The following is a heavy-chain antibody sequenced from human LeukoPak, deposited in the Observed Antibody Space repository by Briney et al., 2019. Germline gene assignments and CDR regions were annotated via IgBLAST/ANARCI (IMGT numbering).Heavy chain of an antibody. CDR3: ARDGAYSSSWYSTDPTSNWFDP. D-gene: IGHD6-13*01. CDR1: GFTFSSYG. V-gene: IGHV3-33*01. Sequence: GRSLRLSGAASGFTFSSYGMHWVRQAPGKGLEWVAVIWYDGSNTYYADSVKGRFTISRDNSKNTLYLQMNSLRVEDTAVYYCARDGAYSSSWYSTDPTSNWFDPWGQGTLVTVSS. J-gene: IGHJ5*02. CDR2: IWYDGSNT.